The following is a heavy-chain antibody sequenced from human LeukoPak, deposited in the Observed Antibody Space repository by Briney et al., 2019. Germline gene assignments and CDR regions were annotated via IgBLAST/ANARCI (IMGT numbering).Heavy chain of an antibody. J-gene: IGHJ4*02. D-gene: IGHD2-21*02. V-gene: IGHV4-34*01. CDR1: GGSFSGYH. Sequence: SETLSLTCAVYGGSFSGYHWSWIRQPPGKGLEWIGEINHSGSTNYNPSLKSRVTISVDTSKNQFSLKLSSVTAADTAVYYCARGRVVVTAASFDYWGQGTLVTVSS. CDR2: INHSGST. CDR3: ARGRVVVTAASFDY.